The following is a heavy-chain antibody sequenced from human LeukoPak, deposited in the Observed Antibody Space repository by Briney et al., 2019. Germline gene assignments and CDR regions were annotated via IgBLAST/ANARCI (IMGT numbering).Heavy chain of an antibody. J-gene: IGHJ4*02. V-gene: IGHV4-31*03. CDR2: IYYSGST. D-gene: IGHD1-14*01. CDR1: GGSISSGGYY. Sequence: SETLSLTCTVSGGSISSGGYYWSWIRQHPGKGLEWIGYIYYSGSTYYNPSLKSRVTMSVDTSKNQFSLKLSSVTAADTAVYYCARAIGSLAGFDYWGQGTLVTVSS. CDR3: ARAIGSLAGFDY.